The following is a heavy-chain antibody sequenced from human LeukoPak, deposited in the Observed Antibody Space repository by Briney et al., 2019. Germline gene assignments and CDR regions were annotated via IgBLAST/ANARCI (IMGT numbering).Heavy chain of an antibody. CDR1: GYTFTNYP. V-gene: IGHV1-3*01. Sequence: ASVKVSCKASGYTFTNYPIHWVRQAPGQKLEWMGWINAGNGNTRYSQKFQGGVTLTSDTSASTGYMELSSLRSEDTAVYFCAIARTLAFDIWGQGPMVTVSS. CDR3: AIARTLAFDI. CDR2: INAGNGNT. J-gene: IGHJ3*02.